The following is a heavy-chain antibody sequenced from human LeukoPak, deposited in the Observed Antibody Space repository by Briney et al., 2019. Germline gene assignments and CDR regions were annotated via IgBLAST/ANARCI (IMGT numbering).Heavy chain of an antibody. V-gene: IGHV1-2*02. CDR3: ARVAVAEFYYFDY. Sequence: ASVKVSCKASGYTFTDYYMHWVRQAPGQGFEWMGWINPNDGDTNYAQKFQGRVTMTRDTSISTAHMEVSRLRSDDTAVYYCARVAVAEFYYFDYWGQGTLVTVSS. D-gene: IGHD6-19*01. J-gene: IGHJ4*02. CDR2: INPNDGDT. CDR1: GYTFTDYY.